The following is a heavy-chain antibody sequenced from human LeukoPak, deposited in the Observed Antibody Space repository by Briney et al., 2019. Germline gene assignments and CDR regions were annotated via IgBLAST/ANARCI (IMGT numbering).Heavy chain of an antibody. CDR2: INPNSGGT. D-gene: IGHD3-10*01. J-gene: IGHJ4*02. CDR1: GYTFTCYY. Sequence: ASVKVSCKASGYTFTCYYMHWVRQAPGQGLEWMGWINPNSGGTNYAQKFQGRVTMTRDTSISTAYMELSRLRSDDTAVYYCARAGRGGPVRGVSYGDYWGQGTLVTVSS. V-gene: IGHV1-2*02. CDR3: ARAGRGGPVRGVSYGDY.